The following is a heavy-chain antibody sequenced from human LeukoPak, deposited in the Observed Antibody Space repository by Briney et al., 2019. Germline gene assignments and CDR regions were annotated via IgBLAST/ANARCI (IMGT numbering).Heavy chain of an antibody. V-gene: IGHV3-23*02. J-gene: IGHJ4*02. D-gene: IGHD3-16*01. Sequence: GGSLTLSCAASGLSFRTFAMSWVRQAPAGGLEWLSSMKGTGERFYGDSVRGRFTLSRDDSRNTVYLQLNNLRVEDTAVYYCARASWVSSADAVRWGQGTVVTVSS. CDR3: ARASWVSSADAVR. CDR2: MKGTGER. CDR1: GLSFRTFA.